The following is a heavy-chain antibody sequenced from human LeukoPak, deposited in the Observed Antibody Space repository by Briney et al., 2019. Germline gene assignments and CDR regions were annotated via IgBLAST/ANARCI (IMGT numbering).Heavy chain of an antibody. D-gene: IGHD6-13*01. Sequence: SETLSLTCTVSGGSISSYYWSWIRQPPGKGLEWIGYIYYSGSTNYNPSLKSRVTISVDTSKNQFSLKLSSVAAADTAVYYCARGGGISHYYYYMDVWGKGTTVTISS. CDR2: IYYSGST. CDR3: ARGGGISHYYYYMDV. CDR1: GGSISSYY. J-gene: IGHJ6*03. V-gene: IGHV4-59*01.